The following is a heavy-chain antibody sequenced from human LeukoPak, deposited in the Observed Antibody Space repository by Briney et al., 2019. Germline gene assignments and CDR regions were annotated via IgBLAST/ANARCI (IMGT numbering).Heavy chain of an antibody. Sequence: ASVKVSCKASGYTFTTYEIHWVRQASGQGLEWMGWMNPNSGNTGYAQKFQGRVTFTRDTSMTTAYMDLSSLRTGVTAMYYCARGASRSFDYWGQGSLVTVSS. J-gene: IGHJ4*02. V-gene: IGHV1-8*03. CDR2: MNPNSGNT. CDR1: GYTFTTYE. CDR3: ARGASRSFDY.